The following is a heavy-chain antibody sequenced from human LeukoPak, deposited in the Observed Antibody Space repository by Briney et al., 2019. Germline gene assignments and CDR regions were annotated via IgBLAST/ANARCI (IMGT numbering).Heavy chain of an antibody. J-gene: IGHJ6*03. Sequence: SETLSLTCTVSGGAISNYYWSWIRQPPGKGLEWIGYIYYSGSTNYNPSLKSRVTISGDTSKNRFSLKLSSVTAADTAVYYCARTTMVRGTYYMDVWGKGTTVTISS. V-gene: IGHV4-59*01. D-gene: IGHD3-10*01. CDR2: IYYSGST. CDR1: GGAISNYY. CDR3: ARTTMVRGTYYMDV.